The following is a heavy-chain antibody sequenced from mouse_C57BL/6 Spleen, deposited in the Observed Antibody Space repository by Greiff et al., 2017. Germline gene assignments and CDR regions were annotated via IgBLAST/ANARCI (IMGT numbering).Heavy chain of an antibody. CDR3: AIAHYYYDGAWFAY. Sequence: QVQLQQPGAELVKPGASVKVSCKASGYTFTSYWMNWVKQRPGQGLEWIGRISPSDSDTNYNQKFKGKAKLTVDKSSSTAYMQLSSLTSEDSAVYYCAIAHYYYDGAWFAYGGQGTLVTVSA. J-gene: IGHJ3*01. CDR1: GYTFTSYW. V-gene: IGHV1-74*01. CDR2: ISPSDSDT. D-gene: IGHD2-4*01.